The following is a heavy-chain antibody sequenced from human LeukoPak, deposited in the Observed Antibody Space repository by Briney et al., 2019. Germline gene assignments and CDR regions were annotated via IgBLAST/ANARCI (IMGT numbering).Heavy chain of an antibody. CDR3: ARDDQHAHYYGMDV. D-gene: IGHD6-13*01. CDR2: ISAKKGNT. J-gene: IGHJ6*02. V-gene: IGHV1-18*01. Sequence: GASVKVSCKASGYTFISYGISWVRQAPGQGLEWMGWISAKKGNTNYAQKFQGRVTMTTDTSTSTAYMELRSLRSDDTAVYYCARDDQHAHYYGMDVWGQGTTVTVSS. CDR1: GYTFISYG.